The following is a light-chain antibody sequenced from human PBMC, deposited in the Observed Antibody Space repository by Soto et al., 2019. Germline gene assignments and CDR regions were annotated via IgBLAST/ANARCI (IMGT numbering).Light chain of an antibody. CDR2: YAS. CDR1: ESISDY. V-gene: IGKV1-39*01. CDR3: QQAFSNHHT. Sequence: IQLTQSPSSLSASVGDRVTIACRASESISDYLNWYQHKPGKAPKVLVYYASTLRSGVPSRFSGTGSGTEFTLTISSLQPEDFATYFCQQAFSNHHTFGDGTKVEIK. J-gene: IGKJ4*01.